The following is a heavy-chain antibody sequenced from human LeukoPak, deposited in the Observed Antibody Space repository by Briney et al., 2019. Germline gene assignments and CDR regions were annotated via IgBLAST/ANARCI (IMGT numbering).Heavy chain of an antibody. CDR3: ARALGDAFDI. D-gene: IGHD3-16*01. Sequence: GGSLRLSCAASGFTVSSNYMSWVRQAPGKGLEWVSVIYSGDSTFYADSVKGRFTISRDNSKDTLYLQMNSLRAEDTAVYYCARALGDAFDIWGQGTMVTVSA. CDR2: IYSGDST. CDR1: GFTVSSNY. V-gene: IGHV3-53*01. J-gene: IGHJ3*02.